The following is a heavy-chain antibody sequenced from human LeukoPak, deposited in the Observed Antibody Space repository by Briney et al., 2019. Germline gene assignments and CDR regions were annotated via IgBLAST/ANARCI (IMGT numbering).Heavy chain of an antibody. V-gene: IGHV4-34*01. CDR3: ARVQAVAGIYYFDY. D-gene: IGHD6-19*01. Sequence: SETLSLTCTVSGGSISSYYWSWIRQPPGKGLEWIGEINHSGSTNYNPSLKSRVTISVDTSKNQFSLKLSSVTAADTAVYYCARVQAVAGIYYFDYWGQGTLVTVSS. CDR1: GGSISSYY. CDR2: INHSGST. J-gene: IGHJ4*02.